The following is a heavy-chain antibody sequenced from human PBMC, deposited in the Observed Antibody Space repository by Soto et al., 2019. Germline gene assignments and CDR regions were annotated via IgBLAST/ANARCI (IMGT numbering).Heavy chain of an antibody. CDR2: IIPIFGTA. V-gene: IGHV1-69*13. CDR1: GGTFSSYA. J-gene: IGHJ6*02. D-gene: IGHD3-22*01. CDR3: ARGNYDSSGYYYPYYYGMDV. Sequence: SVKVSCKASGGTFSSYAISWVRQAPGQGLEWMGGIIPIFGTANYAQKFQGRVTITADESTSTAYMEMSSLRSEDTAVYYCARGNYDSSGYYYPYYYGMDVWGQGTTVTFSS.